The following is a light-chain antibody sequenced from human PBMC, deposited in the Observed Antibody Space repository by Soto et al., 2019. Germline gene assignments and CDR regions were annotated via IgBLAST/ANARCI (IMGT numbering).Light chain of an antibody. CDR3: QQYNNWPRT. CDR2: DAS. J-gene: IGKJ1*01. CDR1: QSVRTN. V-gene: IGKV3D-15*01. Sequence: EIVMTQSPATLSVSPGESVTLSCRASQSVRTNLAWHQQKPGQAPRLLIYDASTRATGIPARFSGSGSGTEFTLTISSLQSEDFAVYYCQQYNNWPRTFGQGTKVDI.